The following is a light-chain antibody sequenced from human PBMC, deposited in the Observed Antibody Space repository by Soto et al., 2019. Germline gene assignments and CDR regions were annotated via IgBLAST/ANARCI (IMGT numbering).Light chain of an antibody. CDR2: AAS. CDR3: QQGYTSAIT. CDR1: QSIVTH. Sequence: DIQITQSPSSLSDSVGDRLTITCRESQSIVTHLNWYQQKPGKAHNFLIYAASNLQSGVPSGFGGSGFGTDVTLTVNSLQPEDLATNYCQQGYTSAITLGQGTRLEI. J-gene: IGKJ5*01. V-gene: IGKV1-39*01.